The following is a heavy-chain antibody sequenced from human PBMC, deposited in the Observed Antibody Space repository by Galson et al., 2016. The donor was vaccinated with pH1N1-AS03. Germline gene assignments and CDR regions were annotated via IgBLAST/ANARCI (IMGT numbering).Heavy chain of an antibody. CDR1: GFTFSSYA. V-gene: IGHV3-64*01. D-gene: IGHD1-26*01. J-gene: IGHJ6*02. CDR2: ISGNGYST. Sequence: SLRLSCAASGFTFSSYAMHWVRQASGKGLEYVSAISGNGYSTYYANSVKGRFTISRDNSKNTLYLQVNSLRAEDTAVYYCAREKINVGADYYGMDVWGQGTTVTVSS. CDR3: AREKINVGADYYGMDV.